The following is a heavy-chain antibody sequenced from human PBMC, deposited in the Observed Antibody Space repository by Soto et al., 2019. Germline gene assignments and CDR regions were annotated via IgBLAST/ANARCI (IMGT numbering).Heavy chain of an antibody. CDR3: AKSYSSNWYDYFDN. J-gene: IGHJ4*02. V-gene: IGHV3-23*01. Sequence: GRSLRLSCAASEFTFSSYAMSWVRQAPGKGLEWVSAISGSGGSTYYADSVKGRFTISRDTSKNTLYLQMSSLRVEDTALYYCAKSYSSNWYDYFDNWGQGALVTVSS. D-gene: IGHD6-13*01. CDR1: EFTFSSYA. CDR2: ISGSGGST.